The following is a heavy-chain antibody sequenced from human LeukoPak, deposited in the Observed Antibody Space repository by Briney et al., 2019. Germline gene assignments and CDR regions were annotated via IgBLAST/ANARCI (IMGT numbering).Heavy chain of an antibody. J-gene: IGHJ5*02. CDR2: ISWNSGSI. Sequence: GRSLRLSCAASGFTFDDYAMHWVRQAPGKGLEWVSGISWNSGSIGYADSVKGRFTISRDNAKNSLYLQMNGLRAEDTALYYCASLGYCSSTSCYTSGGNWFDPWGQGTLVTVSS. CDR3: ASLGYCSSTSCYTSGGNWFDP. V-gene: IGHV3-9*01. CDR1: GFTFDDYA. D-gene: IGHD2-2*02.